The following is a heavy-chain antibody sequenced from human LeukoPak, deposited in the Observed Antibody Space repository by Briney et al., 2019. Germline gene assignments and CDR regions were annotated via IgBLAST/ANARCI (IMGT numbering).Heavy chain of an antibody. CDR1: GFTFSSYS. CDR2: ISSSSSYI. J-gene: IGHJ4*02. V-gene: IGHV3-21*01. CDR3: GKEGATYCRGVSSYWESFDS. Sequence: GGSLRLSCAASGFTFSSYSMNWVRQAPGKGLEWVSSISSSSSYIYYADSVKGRFTISRDNAKNSLYLQMNSLRAEDTAVYYCGKEGATYCRGVSSYWESFDSWGRGTLVTVS. D-gene: IGHD2-15*01.